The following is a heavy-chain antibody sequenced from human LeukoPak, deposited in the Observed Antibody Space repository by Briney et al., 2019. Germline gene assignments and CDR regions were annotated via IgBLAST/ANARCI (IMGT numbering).Heavy chain of an antibody. CDR3: ARGVGDYELYFDL. CDR1: GDSVSSNSAA. Sequence: SQTLSLTCAISGDSVSSNSAAWNWIRQSPSGGLEWLGRTYYRSKWYNDYAVSVKSRITINPDTSKNQFSLQLNSVTPEDTAVYYCARGVGDYELYFDLWGRGTLVTVSS. V-gene: IGHV6-1*01. D-gene: IGHD4-17*01. CDR2: TYYRSKWYN. J-gene: IGHJ2*01.